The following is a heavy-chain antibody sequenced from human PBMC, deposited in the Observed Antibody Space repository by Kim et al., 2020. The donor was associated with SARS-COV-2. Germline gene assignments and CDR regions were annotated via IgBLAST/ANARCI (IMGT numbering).Heavy chain of an antibody. CDR2: IYYSGST. J-gene: IGHJ3*02. V-gene: IGHV4-39*01. CDR1: GGSISSSSYY. CDR3: ATSRVGSTAGGAFEI. D-gene: IGHD6-13*01. Sequence: SETLSLTCTVSGGSISSSSYYWGWIRQPPGKGLEWIGSIYYSGSTYYNPSLKSRVTISVDTSKNQFSLKLSSVTAADTAVYYCATSRVGSTAGGAFEIWGQGTMVTVSS.